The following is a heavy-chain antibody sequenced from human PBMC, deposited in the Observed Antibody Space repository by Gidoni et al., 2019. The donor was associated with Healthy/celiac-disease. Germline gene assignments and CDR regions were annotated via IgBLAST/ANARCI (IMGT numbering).Heavy chain of an antibody. J-gene: IGHJ6*02. CDR1: GGYFSRYY. Sequence: QVQLQQWGAGLLKPSETLSLTCAVYGGYFSRYYWRWIRQPPGKGLEWIGEINHSGSTNYYPSLKIRVTISVDTSKNQFSLKLSAVTAADTAVYYCARANIVVVPALIYYYYGIDVWGQGTTVTVSS. CDR3: ARANIVVVPALIYYYYGIDV. V-gene: IGHV4-34*01. CDR2: INHSGST. D-gene: IGHD2-2*01.